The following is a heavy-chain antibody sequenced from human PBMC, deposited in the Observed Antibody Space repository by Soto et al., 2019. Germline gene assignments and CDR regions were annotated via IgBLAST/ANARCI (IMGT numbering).Heavy chain of an antibody. CDR1: GGSISSYY. CDR3: ARGPPGMVVVAGWPNWFDP. D-gene: IGHD2-15*01. Sequence: SETLSLTCTVSGGSISSYYWSWIRQPPGKGLEWIGYIYYSGSTNYNPSLKSRVTISVDTSKNQFSLKLSSVTAADTAVYYCARGPPGMVVVAGWPNWFDPWAQGTLVTVSS. J-gene: IGHJ5*02. V-gene: IGHV4-59*01. CDR2: IYYSGST.